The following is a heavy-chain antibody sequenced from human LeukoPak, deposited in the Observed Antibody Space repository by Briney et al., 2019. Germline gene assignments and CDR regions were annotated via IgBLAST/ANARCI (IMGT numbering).Heavy chain of an antibody. CDR2: INKDGTGR. Sequence: GGSLRLSCAASKFTFSSYLMHWVRQAPGKGLVWVSGINKDGTGRRYVDSVKGRFTISRDNVKSTLYLQMDDLRDEDAAVYYCARGLSYGMDVWGQGTTVTVSS. CDR1: KFTFSSYL. J-gene: IGHJ6*02. V-gene: IGHV3-74*01. CDR3: ARGLSYGMDV.